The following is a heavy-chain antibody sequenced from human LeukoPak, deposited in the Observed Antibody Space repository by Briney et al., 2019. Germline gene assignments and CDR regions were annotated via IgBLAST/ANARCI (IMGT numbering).Heavy chain of an antibody. D-gene: IGHD6-13*01. Sequence: GGSLRLSCAASGFSFSTYWMSRVRQTPEKGLEFVANIDQGGSVRNYMDSLKGRCTISRDNAKKSLYLEINSLRADDTAVYYCARDPESSSFDLWGRGALVTVSS. CDR2: IDQGGSVR. V-gene: IGHV3-7*01. CDR1: GFSFSTYW. J-gene: IGHJ4*02. CDR3: ARDPESSSFDL.